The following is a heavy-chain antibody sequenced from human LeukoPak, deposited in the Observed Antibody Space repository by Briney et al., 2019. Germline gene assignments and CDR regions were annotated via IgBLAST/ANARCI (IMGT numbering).Heavy chain of an antibody. Sequence: ASVKVSCKASGYTFTSYDINWVRQATGQGLEWMGWMNPNSGNTDYAQKFQGRVTMTRNTSISTAYMELSSLRSEDTAVYYCARATRIAAAGYYYYYYMDVWGKGTTVTVSS. D-gene: IGHD6-13*01. V-gene: IGHV1-8*01. CDR2: MNPNSGNT. CDR1: GYTFTSYD. J-gene: IGHJ6*03. CDR3: ARATRIAAAGYYYYYYMDV.